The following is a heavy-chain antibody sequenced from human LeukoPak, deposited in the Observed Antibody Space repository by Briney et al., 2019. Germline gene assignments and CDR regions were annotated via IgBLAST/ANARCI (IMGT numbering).Heavy chain of an antibody. Sequence: PGGSLRLSCTASGFTFSTYWMNWVRQAPGKGLEWVANIKEDGSEKYYVDSVKGQFTISRDNAKNSLYLQMNSLRPEDTAVYSCARSRGVAGTSEFDPWGQGTLVTVSS. V-gene: IGHV3-7*01. J-gene: IGHJ5*02. D-gene: IGHD6-19*01. CDR2: IKEDGSEK. CDR1: GFTFSTYW. CDR3: ARSRGVAGTSEFDP.